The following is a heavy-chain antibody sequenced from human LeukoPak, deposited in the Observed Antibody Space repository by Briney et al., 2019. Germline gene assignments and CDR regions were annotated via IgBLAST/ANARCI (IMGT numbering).Heavy chain of an antibody. Sequence: GGSLRLSCAAFGFIFSDYYMTWVRQAPGKGLEWVSYISSTGGTISYADSVKGRFTISRDNAKNSLYLQMNSLRAEDTAVYYCARNIGYCSSTNCYDSFHADYWGQGTLVTVSS. J-gene: IGHJ4*02. CDR3: ARNIGYCSSTNCYDSFHADY. CDR2: ISSTGGTI. CDR1: GFIFSDYY. V-gene: IGHV3-11*01. D-gene: IGHD2-2*01.